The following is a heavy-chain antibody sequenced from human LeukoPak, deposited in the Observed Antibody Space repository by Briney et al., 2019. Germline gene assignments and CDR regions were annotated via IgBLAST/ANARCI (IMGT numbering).Heavy chain of an antibody. CDR2: ISAYNGNT. CDR1: GYTVTSYG. Sequence: ASVKVSCKASGYTVTSYGISWVRQAPGQGLEWMGWISAYNGNTNYAQKVQGRVTMTTDTSTTTAYMELRSLRSDDTAVYYCARVGNGNWFDPWGQGTLVIVSS. D-gene: IGHD1-1*01. V-gene: IGHV1-18*01. J-gene: IGHJ5*02. CDR3: ARVGNGNWFDP.